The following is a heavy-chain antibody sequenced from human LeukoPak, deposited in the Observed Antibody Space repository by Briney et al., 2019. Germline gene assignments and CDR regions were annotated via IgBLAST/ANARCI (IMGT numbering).Heavy chain of an antibody. D-gene: IGHD1-26*01. CDR1: GFTFSNYA. J-gene: IGHJ4*02. CDR3: ATTGSGSYYDY. Sequence: QTGGSLRLSCAASGFTFSNYAMSWVRQAPGKGLEWVSRINSDGTNTTYADSVKGRFTISRDNAKNTLYLQMNSLRAEDTAVYYCATTGSGSYYDYWGQGTLVTVSS. V-gene: IGHV3-74*01. CDR2: INSDGTNT.